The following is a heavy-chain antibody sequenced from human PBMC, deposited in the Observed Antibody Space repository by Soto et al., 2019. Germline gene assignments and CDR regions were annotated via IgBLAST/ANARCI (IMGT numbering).Heavy chain of an antibody. Sequence: ASEDPSLHWGVSGGSLSSGGYSWSWIRQPPGKGLEWIGYMYPSGSTYYNPSFKSRVTISVDRSKNQFSLKLSSVTAADTAVYYCERDALCTDYWGQGTLVTVSS. V-gene: IGHV4-30-2*01. CDR3: ERDALCTDY. J-gene: IGHJ4*02. CDR2: MYPSGST. CDR1: GGSLSSGGYS.